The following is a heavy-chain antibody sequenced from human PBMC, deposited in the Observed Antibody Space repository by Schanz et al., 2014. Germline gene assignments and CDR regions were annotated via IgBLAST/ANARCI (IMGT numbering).Heavy chain of an antibody. CDR2: LTGSGGAT. CDR3: ARDGDFDY. J-gene: IGHJ4*02. CDR1: GFTFSTYA. V-gene: IGHV3-23*01. Sequence: EVKLLESGGHLVQPGGSLRLSCVASGFTFSTYAMSWVRQAPGKGPEWVSSLTGSGGATYYADSVKGRFTISRDNSKNTLFLQMSSLRAEDTAVYYCARDGDFDYWGQGTLVTVSS.